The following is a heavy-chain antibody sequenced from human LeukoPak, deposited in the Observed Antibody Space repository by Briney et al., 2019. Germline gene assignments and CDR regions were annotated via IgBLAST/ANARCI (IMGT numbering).Heavy chain of an antibody. V-gene: IGHV1-69*13. Sequence: ASVKVSCKTSGYTFTQYYVHWVRQAPGQGLEWMGGIIPIFGTANYAQKFQGRVTITADESTSTAYMELSSLRSEDTAVYYCARGGGWSKLNWFDPWGQGTLVTVSS. J-gene: IGHJ5*02. CDR2: IIPIFGTA. CDR3: ARGGGWSKLNWFDP. CDR1: GYTFTQYY. D-gene: IGHD6-19*01.